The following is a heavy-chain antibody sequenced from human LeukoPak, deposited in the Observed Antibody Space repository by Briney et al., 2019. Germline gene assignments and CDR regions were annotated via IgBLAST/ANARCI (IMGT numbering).Heavy chain of an antibody. CDR1: GFTFSSYS. CDR3: ARTYVGVSSSETYYYDSSGYYPY. CDR2: ISSSSSYI. J-gene: IGHJ4*02. Sequence: GGSLRLSCAASGFTFSSYSMNWVRQAPGKGLEWVSSISSSSSYIYYADSVKGRFTISRDNAKNSLYLQMNSLRAEDTAVYYCARTYVGVSSSETYYYDSSGYYPYWGQGTLVTVS. V-gene: IGHV3-21*01. D-gene: IGHD3-22*01.